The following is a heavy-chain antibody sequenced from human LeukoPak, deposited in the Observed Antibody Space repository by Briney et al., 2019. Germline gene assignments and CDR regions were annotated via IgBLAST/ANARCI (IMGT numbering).Heavy chain of an antibody. D-gene: IGHD5-24*01. CDR1: GGSISSYY. Sequence: SETLSLTCTVSGGSISSYYWSWIRQPPGKGLEWIGYIYTSGSTNYNPSLKSRVTISVDTSKNQFSLKLSSVTAADTAVYYCANGYNVDYFDYWGQGTLVTVSS. V-gene: IGHV4-4*09. J-gene: IGHJ4*02. CDR3: ANGYNVDYFDY. CDR2: IYTSGST.